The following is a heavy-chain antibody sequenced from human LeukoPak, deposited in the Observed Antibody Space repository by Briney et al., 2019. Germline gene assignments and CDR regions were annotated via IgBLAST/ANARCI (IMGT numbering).Heavy chain of an antibody. V-gene: IGHV1-8*01. J-gene: IGHJ5*02. CDR3: ARGVAAAGTTSHWFDP. Sequence: ASVKVSCKPSGYTFTSYDINWVRPATGQGLEWMGWMNPNSGNTGYAQKFQGRVTMTRNTSISTAYMELSSLRSEDTAVYYCARGVAAAGTTSHWFDPWGQGTLVTVSS. D-gene: IGHD6-13*01. CDR1: GYTFTSYD. CDR2: MNPNSGNT.